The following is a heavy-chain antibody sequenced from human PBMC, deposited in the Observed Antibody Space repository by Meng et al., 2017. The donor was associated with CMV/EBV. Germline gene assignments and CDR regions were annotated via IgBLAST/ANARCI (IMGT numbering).Heavy chain of an antibody. J-gene: IGHJ5*02. Sequence: SFKASGGPFSSYAISWVRQAPGQGLEWMGGLIPIFGTENYAQKCQGRVTITTDESTSTAYMELSSLRSEDTAVYCCARDMAILGFDPWGQGTLVTVSS. D-gene: IGHD2-15*01. V-gene: IGHV1-69*05. CDR3: ARDMAILGFDP. CDR1: GGPFSSYA. CDR2: LIPIFGTE.